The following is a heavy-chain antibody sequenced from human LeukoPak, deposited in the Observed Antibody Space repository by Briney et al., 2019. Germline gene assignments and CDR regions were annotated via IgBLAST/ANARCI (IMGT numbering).Heavy chain of an antibody. CDR1: GYTFTSYG. Sequence: ASVKVSCKASGYTFTSYGISWVRQAPGQGLEWMGWISAYNGNTNYAQKLQGRVTMTTDTSTSTAYMELRSLRSDDTAVYYCARELYCSGGSCYSSNWFDAWGQGTLVTVSS. CDR3: ARELYCSGGSCYSSNWFDA. V-gene: IGHV1-18*01. D-gene: IGHD2-15*01. CDR2: ISAYNGNT. J-gene: IGHJ5*02.